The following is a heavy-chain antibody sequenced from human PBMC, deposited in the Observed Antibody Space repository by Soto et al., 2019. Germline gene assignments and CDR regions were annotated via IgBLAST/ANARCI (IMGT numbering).Heavy chain of an antibody. Sequence: EVQLVESGGGLVQPGGSLRLSCAASGFTFSSYSMNWVRQAPGKGLEWVSYISSSSSTIYYADSVKGRFSISRDNAKNSLYLQMNSLRDEDTAVYYCAREGGAVLRFLEWLLTLRYGMDVWGQGTTVTVSS. CDR1: GFTFSSYS. J-gene: IGHJ6*02. V-gene: IGHV3-48*02. D-gene: IGHD3-3*01. CDR3: AREGGAVLRFLEWLLTLRYGMDV. CDR2: ISSSSSTI.